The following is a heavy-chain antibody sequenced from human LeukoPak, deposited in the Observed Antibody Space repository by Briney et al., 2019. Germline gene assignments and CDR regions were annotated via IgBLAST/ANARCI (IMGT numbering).Heavy chain of an antibody. V-gene: IGHV1-24*01. CDR2: FDPEDGET. D-gene: IGHD1-26*01. J-gene: IGHJ3*02. Sequence: ASVKVSCKVSGYTLTELSMHWVRQAPGKGLEWMGGFDPEDGETIYAQKFQGRVTVTEDTSTDTAYMELSSLRSEDTAVYYCATTKYSGSYLDAFDIWGQGTMVTVSS. CDR1: GYTLTELS. CDR3: ATTKYSGSYLDAFDI.